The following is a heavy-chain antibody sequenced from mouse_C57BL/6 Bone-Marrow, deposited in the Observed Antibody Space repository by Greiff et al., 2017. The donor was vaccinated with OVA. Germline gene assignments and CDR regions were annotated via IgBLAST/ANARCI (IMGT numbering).Heavy chain of an antibody. CDR2: ISSGGSYT. J-gene: IGHJ1*03. Sequence: EVQRVESGGDLVKPGGSLKLSCAASGFTFSSYGMSWVRQTPDKRLEWVATISSGGSYTYYPDSVKGRFTFSRDNAKNTLYLQMSIRKSEDTAMYYCARQNRFYYGSRDWYFDVWGTGTTVTVSS. D-gene: IGHD1-1*01. CDR3: ARQNRFYYGSRDWYFDV. CDR1: GFTFSSYG. V-gene: IGHV5-6*01.